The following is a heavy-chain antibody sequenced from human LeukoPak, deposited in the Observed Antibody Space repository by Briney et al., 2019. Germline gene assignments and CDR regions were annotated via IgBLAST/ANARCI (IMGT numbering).Heavy chain of an antibody. V-gene: IGHV5-51*01. CDR1: GYSFTSYW. Sequence: GESLKISCKGSGYSFTSYWIGWVRQMPGRGLEWMGIIYPGDSDTRYSPSFQGQVTISADKSISTAYLQWSSLKASDTAMYYCARHGWFGELHPLYYYGMDVWGQGTTVTVSS. CDR3: ARHGWFGELHPLYYYGMDV. J-gene: IGHJ6*02. D-gene: IGHD3-10*01. CDR2: IYPGDSDT.